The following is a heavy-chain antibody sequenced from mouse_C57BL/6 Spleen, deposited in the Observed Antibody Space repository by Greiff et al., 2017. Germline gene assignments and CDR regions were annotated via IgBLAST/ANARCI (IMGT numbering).Heavy chain of an antibody. V-gene: IGHV7-3*01. CDR1: GFTFTDYY. J-gene: IGHJ4*01. D-gene: IGHD2-4*01. Sequence: EVMLVESGGGLVQPGGSLSLSCAASGFTFTDYYMSWVRQPPGKALAWLGFIRNKANGYTTEYSASVKGRFTISRDNSQSILYLQMNALRAEDSATYYGARSLPYDYDGGDYAMDYWGQGTSVTVSS. CDR3: ARSLPYDYDGGDYAMDY. CDR2: IRNKANGYTT.